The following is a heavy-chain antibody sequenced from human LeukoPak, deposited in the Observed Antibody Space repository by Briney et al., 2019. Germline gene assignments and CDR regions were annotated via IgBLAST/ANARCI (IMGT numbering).Heavy chain of an antibody. Sequence: GRSLRLSCAASGFTFSSYPIQWVRQAPGKGLEWVAVISYGGTNKYYADSVKGRFTISRDNSKNTLYLQMNSLRAEDTAVYYCARVDRDGYNWNFDYWGQGTLVTVSS. CDR3: ARVDRDGYNWNFDY. V-gene: IGHV3-30-3*01. CDR1: GFTFSSYP. D-gene: IGHD5-24*01. J-gene: IGHJ4*02. CDR2: ISYGGTNK.